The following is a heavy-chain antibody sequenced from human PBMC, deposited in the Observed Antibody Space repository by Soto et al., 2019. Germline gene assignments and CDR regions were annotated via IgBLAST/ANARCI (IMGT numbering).Heavy chain of an antibody. V-gene: IGHV1-69*06. J-gene: IGHJ6*02. CDR2: IIPIFGTA. Sequence: SVKVSCKASGGTFSSYAISWVRQAPGQGLEWMGGIIPIFGTANYAQKFKGRVTITADKSTSTAYMELGSLRSGDTAVYYCAGWDIVVVPAANETTKFYYGMDVWGQGTTVTVSS. CDR1: GGTFSSYA. CDR3: AGWDIVVVPAANETTKFYYGMDV. D-gene: IGHD2-2*01.